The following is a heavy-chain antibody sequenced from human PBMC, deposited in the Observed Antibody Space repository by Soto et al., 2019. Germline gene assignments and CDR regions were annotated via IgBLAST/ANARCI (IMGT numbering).Heavy chain of an antibody. J-gene: IGHJ3*02. CDR3: ARANDFWSGYLGDAFDI. CDR1: GYTFTGYY. V-gene: IGHV1-18*04. CDR2: ISAYNGNT. D-gene: IGHD3-3*01. Sequence: ASVKVSCKASGYTFTGYYMHWVRQAPGQGLEWMGWISAYNGNTNYAQKLQGRVTMTTDTSTSTAYMELRSLRSDDTAVYYCARANDFWSGYLGDAFDIWGQGTMVTVSS.